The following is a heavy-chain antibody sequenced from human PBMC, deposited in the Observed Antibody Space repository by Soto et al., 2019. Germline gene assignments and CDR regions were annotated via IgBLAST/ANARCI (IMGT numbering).Heavy chain of an antibody. Sequence: SETLSLTCTVSGGSISSSSYYWGWIRQPPGKGLEWIGSIYYSGSTYYNPSLKSRVTISADTSKNQFSLKLSSVTAADTAVYYCARRLAHYYDSSGYYHLGWFDPWGQGTLVTVSS. CDR2: IYYSGST. V-gene: IGHV4-39*01. D-gene: IGHD3-22*01. CDR3: ARRLAHYYDSSGYYHLGWFDP. J-gene: IGHJ5*02. CDR1: GGSISSSSYY.